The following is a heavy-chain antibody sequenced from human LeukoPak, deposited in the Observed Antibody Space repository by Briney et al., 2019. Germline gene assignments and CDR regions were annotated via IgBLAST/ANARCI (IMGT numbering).Heavy chain of an antibody. CDR3: ARVPINSGSYYFDY. V-gene: IGHV4-59*01. Sequence: GSLRLSCAASGFTFSSYSINWVRQAPGKGLEWIGYIYYSGSTNYNPSLKSRVTISVDTSKNQFSLKLSSVTAADTAVYYCARVPINSGSYYFDYWGQGTLVTVSS. J-gene: IGHJ4*02. CDR2: IYYSGST. D-gene: IGHD1-26*01. CDR1: GFTFSSYS.